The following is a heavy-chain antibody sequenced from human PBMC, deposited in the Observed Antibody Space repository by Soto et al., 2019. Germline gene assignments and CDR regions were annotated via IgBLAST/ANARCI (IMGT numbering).Heavy chain of an antibody. J-gene: IGHJ4*02. D-gene: IGHD3-10*01. CDR1: GGSITSGGYC. V-gene: IGHV4-31*03. CDR2: IYYSGST. Sequence: SETLSLTCTVSGGSITSGGYCWTWIRQHPVKGLEWMGHIYYSGSTSYNPSLKSRITISIDTSKNQFSLKLTSVTAADTAVYYCARDGDYFGSGSPPLLSKWGQGTLVTVSS. CDR3: ARDGDYFGSGSPPLLSK.